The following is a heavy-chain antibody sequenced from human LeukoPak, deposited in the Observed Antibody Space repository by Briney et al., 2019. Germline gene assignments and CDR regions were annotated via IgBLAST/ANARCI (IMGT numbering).Heavy chain of an antibody. CDR2: ISVSDDST. V-gene: IGHV3-23*01. CDR3: ARDRYCVSTNCPYDC. Sequence: GGSLRLSCAASGFTSSDYTMNWGRQSPGKGLEWVSGISVSDDSTYYADSVKGRFTISRDTSNNMLYLQMNCLRAEDTAVYYCARDRYCVSTNCPYDCWGQGTPVTVSS. D-gene: IGHD2-2*01. J-gene: IGHJ4*02. CDR1: GFTSSDYT.